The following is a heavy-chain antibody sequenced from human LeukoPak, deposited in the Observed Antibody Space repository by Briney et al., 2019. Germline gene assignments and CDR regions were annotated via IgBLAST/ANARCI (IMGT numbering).Heavy chain of an antibody. CDR1: GFTFSSYS. Sequence: GGSLRLSCAASGFTFSSYSMNWVRQAPGKGLEWVSSISSSSSYIYYADSVKGRFTISRDNAKNSLSLQVNSLRAEDTAVYYCARTPSGYSYGQRIDYWGQGTLVTVSS. J-gene: IGHJ4*02. D-gene: IGHD5-18*01. CDR3: ARTPSGYSYGQRIDY. V-gene: IGHV3-21*01. CDR2: ISSSSSYI.